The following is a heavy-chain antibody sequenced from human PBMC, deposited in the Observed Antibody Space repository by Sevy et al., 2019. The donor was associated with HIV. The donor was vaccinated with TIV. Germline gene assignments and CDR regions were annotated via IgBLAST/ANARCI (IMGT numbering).Heavy chain of an antibody. Sequence: GGSLRLSCAASGFTFDHYSMNWVRQAPGKGLEWVSLISWDGANKYYADSVKGRFTISRENSKNSLYLQMNRLRNEDTAFYYGAKDNPHYRYNSGWYFDYWGQGTLVTVSS. J-gene: IGHJ4*02. CDR1: GFTFDHYS. CDR3: AKDNPHYRYNSGWYFDY. V-gene: IGHV3-43*01. CDR2: ISWDGANK. D-gene: IGHD6-19*01.